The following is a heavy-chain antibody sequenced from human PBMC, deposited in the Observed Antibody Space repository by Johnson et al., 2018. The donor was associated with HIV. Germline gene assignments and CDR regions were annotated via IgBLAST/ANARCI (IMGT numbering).Heavy chain of an antibody. CDR3: ARDDGGGGDAFDI. J-gene: IGHJ3*02. D-gene: IGHD2-15*01. V-gene: IGHV3-30*04. Sequence: QVQLVESGGGVVQPGRSLRLSCAASGFTFSSYAMHWVRQAPGKGLEWVEVISYDGSNKYYADSVKGRFTISRDNSKNTLYLQMNSLRAEDTAVYYCARDDGGGGDAFDIWGQGTMVTVSS. CDR2: ISYDGSNK. CDR1: GFTFSSYA.